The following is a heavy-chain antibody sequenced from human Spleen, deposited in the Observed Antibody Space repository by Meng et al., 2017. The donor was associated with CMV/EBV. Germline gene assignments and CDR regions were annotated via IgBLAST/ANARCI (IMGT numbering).Heavy chain of an antibody. Sequence: GGSLRLSCAASGFTVSTNYINWVRQAPGKGLEWVSVIYSGGSTYYADSVKGRFTISRDNAKNSLYLQMNSLRAEDTAVYYCARGGIVVDTDAFDIWGQGTMVTVSS. J-gene: IGHJ3*02. CDR2: IYSGGST. CDR1: GFTVSTNY. CDR3: ARGGIVVDTDAFDI. V-gene: IGHV3-66*01. D-gene: IGHD3-22*01.